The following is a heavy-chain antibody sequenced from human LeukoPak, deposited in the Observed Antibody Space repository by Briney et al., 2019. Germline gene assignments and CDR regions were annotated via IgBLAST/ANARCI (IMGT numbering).Heavy chain of an antibody. D-gene: IGHD3-3*01. V-gene: IGHV4-59*12. J-gene: IGHJ4*02. CDR3: ARRAIFGVVYFDY. Sequence: SETLSLTCTVSGVSIKTYYWSWIRQPPGKGLEWIANIYYAGSSNYNPSLKSRVTISVDTSKNQFSLKLSSVTAADTAVYYCARRAIFGVVYFDYWGQGTLVTVSS. CDR2: IYYAGSS. CDR1: GVSIKTYY.